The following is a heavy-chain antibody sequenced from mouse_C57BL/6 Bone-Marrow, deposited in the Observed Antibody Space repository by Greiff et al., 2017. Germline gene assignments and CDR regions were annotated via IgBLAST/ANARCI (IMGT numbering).Heavy chain of an antibody. Sequence: EVKVVESGGGLVKPGGSLKLSCAASGFTFSSYAMSWVRQTPEKRLEWVATISDGGSYTYYPDNVKGRFTISRDNAKNNLYLQMSHLKSEDTAMYYCARYYYGSMFAYWGQGTLLTVSA. D-gene: IGHD1-1*01. CDR2: ISDGGSYT. CDR3: ARYYYGSMFAY. CDR1: GFTFSSYA. V-gene: IGHV5-4*03. J-gene: IGHJ3*01.